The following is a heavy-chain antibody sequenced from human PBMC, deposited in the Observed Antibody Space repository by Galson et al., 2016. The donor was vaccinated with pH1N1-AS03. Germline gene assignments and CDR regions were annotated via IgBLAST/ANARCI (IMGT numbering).Heavy chain of an antibody. D-gene: IGHD4-23*01. CDR2: ISASGGDT. CDR3: VRRSPWATVGTYYFDY. V-gene: IGHV3-23*01. Sequence: SLRLSCAASGFTFSTYAMSWVRQAQGMGLESVSSISASGGDTYYADSVKGRFTISRDNSRNTVSLQMNSLRDDDTAVYYCVRRSPWATVGTYYFDYWGQGTLVTVSS. J-gene: IGHJ4*02. CDR1: GFTFSTYA.